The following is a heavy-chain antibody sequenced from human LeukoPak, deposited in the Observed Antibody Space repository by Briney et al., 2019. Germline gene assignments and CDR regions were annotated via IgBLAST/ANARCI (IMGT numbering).Heavy chain of an antibody. D-gene: IGHD3-10*01. Sequence: GCLNLSCAAAGRAWKDYSIRWFRQASGKGLEWVSYINSGSSTIYYADSAKGRFTISRDNAKNSLYLQMNSLRAEDSAMYFCTRGSGGGSGTYYYYMDVWGNGTTVTVSS. J-gene: IGHJ6*03. CDR2: INSGSSTI. CDR1: GRAWKDYS. CDR3: TRGSGGGSGTYYYYMDV. V-gene: IGHV3-48*01.